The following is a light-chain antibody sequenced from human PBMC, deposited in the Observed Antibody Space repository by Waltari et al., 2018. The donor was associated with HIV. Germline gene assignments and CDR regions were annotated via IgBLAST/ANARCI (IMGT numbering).Light chain of an antibody. CDR3: ATWDDGLSGPV. V-gene: IGLV1-47*01. Sequence: QSVLTQSPSASATPGQRVTISCSGSSSNIGKNSVFWYQQVPGTAPKLLIYKNNSRPSGVPYRFAGSKSGTSASLAISGLRSDDEADYYCATWDDGLSGPVFGTGTKVTVL. CDR1: SSNIGKNS. J-gene: IGLJ1*01. CDR2: KNN.